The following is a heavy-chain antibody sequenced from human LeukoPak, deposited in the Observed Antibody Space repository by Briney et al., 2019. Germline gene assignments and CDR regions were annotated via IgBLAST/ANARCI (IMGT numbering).Heavy chain of an antibody. V-gene: IGHV3-21*01. Sequence: SGGSLRLSCAASGFTFSSYSMNWVRQAPGKGLEWVSSISSSSSYIYYADSVKGRFTISRDNAKNTLYVQMNSLRAEDTAVYYCARVVPYYYDSSAPEYWGQGTLVTVSS. CDR3: ARVVPYYYDSSAPEY. CDR1: GFTFSSYS. J-gene: IGHJ4*02. D-gene: IGHD3-22*01. CDR2: ISSSSSYI.